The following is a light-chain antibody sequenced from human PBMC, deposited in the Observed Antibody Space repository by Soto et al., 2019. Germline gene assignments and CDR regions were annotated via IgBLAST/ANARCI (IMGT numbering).Light chain of an antibody. Sequence: QSVLTQAASVSGSPGQSITISCTGTISDVGGYNYVSWYQQNPGKAPKLMIYEVSNRPSGVSNRFSGSKSGNMASLTISGLQAEDEADYYCRSYTINRTYVFGTGTKVTAL. CDR3: RSYTINRTYV. CDR1: ISDVGGYNY. V-gene: IGLV2-14*01. CDR2: EVS. J-gene: IGLJ1*01.